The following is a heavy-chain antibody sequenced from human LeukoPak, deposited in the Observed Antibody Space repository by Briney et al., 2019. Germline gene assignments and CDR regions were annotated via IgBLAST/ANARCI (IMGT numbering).Heavy chain of an antibody. CDR3: ARGFNPGIAAAASDY. CDR1: GYTFTGYY. V-gene: IGHV1-2*02. Sequence: ASVKVSCKASGYTFTGYYMHWVRQAPGQGLEWMGWIKPNSGGTNYAQKFQGRVTMTRDTSISTAYMELSRLRSDDTAVCYCARGFNPGIAAAASDYWGQGTLVTVSS. D-gene: IGHD6-13*01. CDR2: IKPNSGGT. J-gene: IGHJ4*02.